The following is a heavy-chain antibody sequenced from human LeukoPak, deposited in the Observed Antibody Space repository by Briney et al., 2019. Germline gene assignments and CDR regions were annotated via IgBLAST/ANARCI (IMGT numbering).Heavy chain of an antibody. CDR3: ARPNYYYGMDV. Sequence: SETLSLTCAVYGGSFSGYYWSWIRQPPGKGLEWIGEINHSGSTNYNPSLKSRVTISVDTSKNQFSLKLSSVTAADTAVYYCARPNYYYGMDVWGQGTAVTVSS. CDR1: GGSFSGYY. CDR2: INHSGST. V-gene: IGHV4-34*01. J-gene: IGHJ6*02.